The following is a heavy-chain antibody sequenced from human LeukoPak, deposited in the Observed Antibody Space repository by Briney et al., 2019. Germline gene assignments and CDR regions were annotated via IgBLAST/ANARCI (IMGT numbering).Heavy chain of an antibody. CDR1: GGSISSYY. V-gene: IGHV4-59*01. Sequence: SETLSLTCTVSGGSISSYYWSWIRQPPGKGLEWIGYIYYSGSTNYNPSLKSRVTISVDTSKNQFSLKLSSVTAADTAVYYCARAGWNDSPPFDYWGQGTLATVSS. CDR2: IYYSGST. D-gene: IGHD1-1*01. CDR3: ARAGWNDSPPFDY. J-gene: IGHJ4*02.